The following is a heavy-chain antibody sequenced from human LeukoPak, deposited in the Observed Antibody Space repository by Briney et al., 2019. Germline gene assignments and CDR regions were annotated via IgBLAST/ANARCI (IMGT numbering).Heavy chain of an antibody. J-gene: IGHJ4*02. CDR2: ISSSSSYI. D-gene: IGHD2-2*01. CDR3: ARDGVSVVPAEYLTFDY. V-gene: IGHV3-21*06. CDR1: GFTFRTYS. Sequence: GGSLRLSCAASGFTFRTYSMNWVRQAPGKGLEWVSSISSSSSYIYYADSVKGRFTISRDNAKNSLYLQMNSLRAEDMAVYYCARDGVSVVPAEYLTFDYWGQGTLVTVSS.